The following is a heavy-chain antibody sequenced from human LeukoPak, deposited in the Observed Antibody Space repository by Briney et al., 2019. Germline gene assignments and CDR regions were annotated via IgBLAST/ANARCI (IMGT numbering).Heavy chain of an antibody. J-gene: IGHJ4*02. Sequence: PGGSLRLSCAASGFTFSTYGMHWVRQAPGKGLEWVAFIRYDSSNKYYRDSVQGRFTISRDNSKNTLYLQMNRLRVEDTAVYFCAKDKDPWKSTAISDFDYWGQGSLVTVSS. CDR3: AKDKDPWKSTAISDFDY. CDR1: GFTFSTYG. CDR2: IRYDSSNK. D-gene: IGHD1-1*01. V-gene: IGHV3-30*02.